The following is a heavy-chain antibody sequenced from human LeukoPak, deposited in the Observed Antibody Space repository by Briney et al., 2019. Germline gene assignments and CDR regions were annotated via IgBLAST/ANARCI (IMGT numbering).Heavy chain of an antibody. CDR3: TRALAAAFDY. D-gene: IGHD6-13*01. J-gene: IGHJ4*02. V-gene: IGHV1-46*01. Sequence: GASVKVSCKASGYTFTSSDINWVRQATGQGLEWMGIINPSGGSTSYAQKFQGRVTMTRDTSTSTVYMELSSLRSEDTAVYYCTRALAAAFDYWGQGTLVTVSS. CDR2: INPSGGST. CDR1: GYTFTSSD.